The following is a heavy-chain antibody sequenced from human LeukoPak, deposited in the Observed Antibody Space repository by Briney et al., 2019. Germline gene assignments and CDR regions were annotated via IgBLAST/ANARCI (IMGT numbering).Heavy chain of an antibody. CDR3: ARGHRLLPTLLRYFDWLRPIDY. CDR1: GGSFSGYY. CDR2: INHSGST. Sequence: SETLSLTCAVYGGSFSGYYWSWIRQPPGKGLEWIGEINHSGSTNYNPSLKSRVTISVDTSKNQFSLKLSSVTAADTAVYYCARGHRLLPTLLRYFDWLRPIDYWGQGTLVTVSS. D-gene: IGHD3-9*01. J-gene: IGHJ4*02. V-gene: IGHV4-34*01.